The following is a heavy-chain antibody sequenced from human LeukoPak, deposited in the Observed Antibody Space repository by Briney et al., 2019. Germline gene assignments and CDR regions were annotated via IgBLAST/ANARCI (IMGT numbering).Heavy chain of an antibody. V-gene: IGHV4-61*03. D-gene: IGHD3-22*01. Sequence: SQTLSLTCTVSGGSVISGTYYWTWIRQPPGKGLEWIGEISYSGTTNYNPSLKSRITISADTSKNHFSLELRSVTAADTAVYYCARWLATLPKMFDPWGQGTLVTVSS. CDR3: ARWLATLPKMFDP. J-gene: IGHJ5*02. CDR1: GGSVISGTYY. CDR2: ISYSGTT.